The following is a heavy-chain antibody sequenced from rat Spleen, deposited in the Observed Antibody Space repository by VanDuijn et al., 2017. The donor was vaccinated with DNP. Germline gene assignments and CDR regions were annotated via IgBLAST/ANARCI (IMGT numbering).Heavy chain of an antibody. CDR3: ARDNYGGYY. D-gene: IGHD1-11*01. CDR2: ISTSGGST. Sequence: EVQLVESGGGLVQPGRSLKLSCAASGFTFSNYDMAWVRQAPTKGLEWVASISTSGGSTYSLNSVKGRFTVSRDNAKNTLYLQMNSLRSEDTATYYCARDNYGGYYWGHGVMVTVSS. CDR1: GFTFSNYD. V-gene: IGHV5S13*01. J-gene: IGHJ2*01.